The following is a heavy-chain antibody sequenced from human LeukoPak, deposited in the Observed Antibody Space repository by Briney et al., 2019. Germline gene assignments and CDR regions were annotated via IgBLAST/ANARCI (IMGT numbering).Heavy chain of an antibody. CDR1: GFTFSSYA. CDR3: ARVQLLPAPYYYGMDV. J-gene: IGHJ6*02. D-gene: IGHD2-15*01. V-gene: IGHV3-30-3*01. Sequence: GGSLRLSCAASGFTFSSYAMHWVRQAPGKGLEWVAVRSYDGSNKYYADSVKGRFTISRDNSKNTLYLQMNSLRAEDTAVYYCARVQLLPAPYYYGMDVWGQGTTVTVSS. CDR2: RSYDGSNK.